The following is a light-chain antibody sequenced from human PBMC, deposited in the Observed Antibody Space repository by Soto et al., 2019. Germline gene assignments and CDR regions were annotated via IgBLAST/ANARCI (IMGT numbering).Light chain of an antibody. J-gene: IGKJ4*01. Sequence: EIVLTQSPATLSLSPGERATLSCRASQSLTSSLVWYQQKPGQAPRLLIYDASNRATGIPARFSGSGSGTEFTLTITSLEPEDFAVYYCQQRSTWPRTFGGGTKVEIK. V-gene: IGKV3-11*01. CDR2: DAS. CDR3: QQRSTWPRT. CDR1: QSLTSS.